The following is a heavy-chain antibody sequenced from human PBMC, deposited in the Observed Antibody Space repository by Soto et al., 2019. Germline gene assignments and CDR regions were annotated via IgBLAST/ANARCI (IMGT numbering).Heavy chain of an antibody. CDR2: IIPIFGTA. D-gene: IGHD2-2*01. J-gene: IGHJ6*02. CDR1: GGTVSSYA. Sequence: SVKVSCKVSGGTVSSYAISWVRQAPGQGLEWMGGIIPIFGTANYAQKFQGRVTITADESTSTAYMELSSLRSEDTAVYYCARDGGGYCSSTSCQYPYYYYYGTDVWGQGTTVTVSS. CDR3: ARDGGGYCSSTSCQYPYYYYYGTDV. V-gene: IGHV1-69*13.